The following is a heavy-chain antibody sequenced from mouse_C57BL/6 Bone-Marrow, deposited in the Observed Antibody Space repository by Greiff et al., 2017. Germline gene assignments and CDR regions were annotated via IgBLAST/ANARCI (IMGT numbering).Heavy chain of an antibody. J-gene: IGHJ4*01. CDR2: IYPGDGDT. V-gene: IGHV1-82*01. Sequence: VQLQQSGPELVKPGASVKISCKASGYAFSSSWMNWVKQRPGKGLEWIGRIYPGDGDTNYNGKFKGKATLTADKSSSTAYMQLSSLTSEDSAVYFCGRPSGGDYWGQGTSVTVSS. D-gene: IGHD3-1*01. CDR1: GYAFSSSW. CDR3: GRPSGGDY.